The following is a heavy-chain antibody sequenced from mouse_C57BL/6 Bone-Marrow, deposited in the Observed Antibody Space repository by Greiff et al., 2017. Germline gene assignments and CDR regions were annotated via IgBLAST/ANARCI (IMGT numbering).Heavy chain of an antibody. D-gene: IGHD1-1*01. CDR3: ARENYGSGGVDY. Sequence: EVKVVESGGGLVKPGGSLKLSCAASGFTFSSYAMSWVRQTPEKRLEWVATISDGGSYTYYPDNVKGRFTISRDNAKNNLYLQMSHLKSEDTAMDYCARENYGSGGVDYWGQGTTLTVSS. CDR1: GFTFSSYA. J-gene: IGHJ2*01. V-gene: IGHV5-4*01. CDR2: ISDGGSYT.